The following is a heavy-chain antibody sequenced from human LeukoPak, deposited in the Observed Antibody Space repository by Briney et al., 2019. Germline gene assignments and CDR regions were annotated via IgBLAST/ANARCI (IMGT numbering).Heavy chain of an antibody. J-gene: IGHJ6*02. CDR3: ARDLYSSGWRPYYYGMDV. CDR1: GFTVSSNY. V-gene: IGHV3-53*01. Sequence: GGSLRLSCAASGFTVSSNYMSWVRQAPGKGLEWVSVIYSGGSTYYADSVKGRFTISRDNSKNTLYLQMNSLRAEDTAVYYCARDLYSSGWRPYYYGMDVWGQGTTVTVSS. CDR2: IYSGGST. D-gene: IGHD6-19*01.